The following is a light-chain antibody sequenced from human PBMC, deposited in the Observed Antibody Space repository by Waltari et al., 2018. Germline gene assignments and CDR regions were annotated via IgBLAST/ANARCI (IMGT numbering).Light chain of an antibody. CDR1: SSDVGAYRY. Sequence: QSALTQPASVSGSPGQSITISCTGTSSDVGAYRYVSWYQQHPGKAPTLMIYDVSSRPSGVSHRFSCSKSGNTPSLTISGLQAEDEADYYCSSYTSSSTRVFGTGTKGTVL. V-gene: IGLV2-14*03. CDR2: DVS. CDR3: SSYTSSSTRV. J-gene: IGLJ1*01.